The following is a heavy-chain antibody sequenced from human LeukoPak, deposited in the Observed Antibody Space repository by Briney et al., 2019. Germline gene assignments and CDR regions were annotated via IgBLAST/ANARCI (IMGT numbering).Heavy chain of an antibody. CDR1: GYTLTELS. Sequence: GASVKGSCKVSGYTLTELSMHWVRQAPGNGPEWMGGFDPEDGETIYAQKFQGRVTMTEDTSTDTAYMELSSLRSEDTAVYYCARAEGYCGGDCYPRYPDWGQGTLVTVSS. CDR3: ARAEGYCGGDCYPRYPD. J-gene: IGHJ4*02. D-gene: IGHD2-21*02. CDR2: FDPEDGET. V-gene: IGHV1-24*01.